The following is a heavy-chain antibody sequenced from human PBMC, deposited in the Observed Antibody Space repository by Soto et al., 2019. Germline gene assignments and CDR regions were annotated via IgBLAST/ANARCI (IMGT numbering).Heavy chain of an antibody. J-gene: IGHJ2*01. CDR2: ISGSGGST. CDR1: GFTFSSYA. CDR3: AKEIDRTHSYGSGSYPDLYWYFDL. V-gene: IGHV3-23*01. D-gene: IGHD3-10*01. Sequence: EVQLLESGGGLVQPGGSLRLSCAASGFTFSSYAMSWVRQAPGKGLEWVSAISGSGGSTYYADSVKGRFTISRDNSKNTLYLQMNSLRAEDTAVYYCAKEIDRTHSYGSGSYPDLYWYFDLWGRGTLVTVSS.